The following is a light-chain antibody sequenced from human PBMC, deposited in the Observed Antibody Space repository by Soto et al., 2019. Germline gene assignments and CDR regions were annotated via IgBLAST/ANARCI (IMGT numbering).Light chain of an antibody. CDR3: QQYESYPWT. Sequence: DIQLTQSPSTLSASVGDRVTITCRASQSISTWLAWYQQKPGKAPKLLIYDASSLENGVPSTFSGSGSGTEFTLTISSLQPDDFATYYCQQYESYPWTFGQGTKVEIK. CDR2: DAS. V-gene: IGKV1-5*01. CDR1: QSISTW. J-gene: IGKJ1*01.